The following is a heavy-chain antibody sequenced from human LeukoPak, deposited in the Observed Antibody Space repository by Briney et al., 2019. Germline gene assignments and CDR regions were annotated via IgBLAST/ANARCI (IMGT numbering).Heavy chain of an antibody. Sequence: SETLSLTCTVSGGSISGYYWSWIRQPPGKGLVWIGYIYYSGNTNYNPSLKSRVTMSVDTSKNQFSLKLSSVTAADTAVYYCARGVHPSPWGQGTLVTVSS. CDR2: IYYSGNT. CDR1: GGSISGYY. V-gene: IGHV4-59*01. CDR3: ARGVHPSP. J-gene: IGHJ5*02.